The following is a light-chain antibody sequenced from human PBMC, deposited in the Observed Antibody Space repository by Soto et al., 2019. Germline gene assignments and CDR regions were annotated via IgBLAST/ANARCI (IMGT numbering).Light chain of an antibody. Sequence: QSVLTQPASVSGSPGQSITISCSGTTSDVGGYNLVSWYQQHTAKAPKLLIYEGTQRPSGISYRFSGSKSGNTASLTISGLQGEDEADYYCSAYTVSRTYVFGTGTKVTVL. CDR1: TSDVGGYNL. CDR2: EGT. V-gene: IGLV2-14*02. J-gene: IGLJ1*01. CDR3: SAYTVSRTYV.